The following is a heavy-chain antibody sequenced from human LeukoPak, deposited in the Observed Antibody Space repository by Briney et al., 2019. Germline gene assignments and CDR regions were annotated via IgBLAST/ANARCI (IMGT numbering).Heavy chain of an antibody. CDR1: GGSFSGYY. Sequence: SETLSLTCAVDGGSFSGYYWSWIRQPPGKGLEWIWEINHSGSTNYNPSLKSGGTISVDTSKNQFSRKLSSVSVADTAVYYCARGRAVWSGSWGYFDYWGQGTLVTVSS. CDR2: INHSGST. V-gene: IGHV4-34*01. D-gene: IGHD3-3*01. CDR3: ARGRAVWSGSWGYFDY. J-gene: IGHJ4*02.